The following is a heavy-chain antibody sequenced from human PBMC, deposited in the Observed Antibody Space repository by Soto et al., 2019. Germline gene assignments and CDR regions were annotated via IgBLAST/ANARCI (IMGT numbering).Heavy chain of an antibody. Sequence: ESLKISCKGSGYTFTSYWIAWVRQMPGKGLEWMGIIYPGDSDTRYSPSFQGQVSISADKSISTAYLQWSSLKASDTAMYYCARQDGSALYYFDYWGQGTLVTVSS. D-gene: IGHD6-19*01. CDR3: ARQDGSALYYFDY. CDR1: GYTFTSYW. CDR2: IYPGDSDT. V-gene: IGHV5-51*01. J-gene: IGHJ4*02.